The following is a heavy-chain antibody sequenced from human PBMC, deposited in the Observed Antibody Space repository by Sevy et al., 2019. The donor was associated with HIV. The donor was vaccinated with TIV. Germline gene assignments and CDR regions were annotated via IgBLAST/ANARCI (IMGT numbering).Heavy chain of an antibody. V-gene: IGHV4-59*13. CDR1: GGSISGYY. J-gene: IGHJ4*02. CDR2: ISHSGST. CDR3: ARASWFGELGNYLDY. Sequence: SETLSLTCTVSGGSISGYYWSWIRQPPGEGLEWIGYISHSGSTDYNPSLKSRVTISVDTSKNQFSLKLNSVTAADTAVYYCARASWFGELGNYLDYWGQGTLVTVSS. D-gene: IGHD3-10*01.